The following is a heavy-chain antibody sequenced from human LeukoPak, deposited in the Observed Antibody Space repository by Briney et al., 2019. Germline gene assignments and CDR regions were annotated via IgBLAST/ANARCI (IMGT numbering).Heavy chain of an antibody. J-gene: IGHJ4*02. Sequence: GGSLRLSCAASGFTFSSYWMSWVRQAPGKGLEWVANIKQDGNEKFYVDSVKGRFTISRDNAKQSLYLQMNSLTAEDTAVYYCAAARWGSYRIDYWGQGTLVTVSS. CDR3: AAARWGSYRIDY. D-gene: IGHD3-16*02. V-gene: IGHV3-7*05. CDR1: GFTFSSYW. CDR2: IKQDGNEK.